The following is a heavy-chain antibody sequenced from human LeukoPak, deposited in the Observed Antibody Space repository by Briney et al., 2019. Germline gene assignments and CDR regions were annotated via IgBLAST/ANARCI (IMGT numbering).Heavy chain of an antibody. J-gene: IGHJ4*02. CDR2: ISSSGSTI. CDR1: GFTFNGYE. CDR3: ARTSGTYFDY. V-gene: IGHV3-48*03. Sequence: GGSLRLSCAASGFTFNGYEMNWDRQAPGKGLEWVSYISSSGSTIYYADSVKGRFTISRDNAKNSLYLQMNSLRAEDTAVYYCARTSGTYFDYWGQGTLVTVSS. D-gene: IGHD1-26*01.